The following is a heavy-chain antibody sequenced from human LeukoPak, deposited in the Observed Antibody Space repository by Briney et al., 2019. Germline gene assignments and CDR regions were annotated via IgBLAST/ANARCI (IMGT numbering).Heavy chain of an antibody. CDR3: ARDSDSSGYCDY. J-gene: IGHJ4*02. CDR1: GFTFSRSS. CDR2: IWYDGSNK. V-gene: IGHV3-33*08. Sequence: GESLRLSCAASGFTFSRSSMKWVRQAPGKGLEWVAVIWYDGSNKYYADSVKGRFTISRDNAKNSLYLQMNSLRAEDTAVYYCARDSDSSGYCDYWGQGTLVTVSS. D-gene: IGHD3-22*01.